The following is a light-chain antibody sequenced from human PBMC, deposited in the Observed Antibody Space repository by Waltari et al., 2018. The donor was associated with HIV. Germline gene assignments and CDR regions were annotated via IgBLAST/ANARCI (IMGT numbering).Light chain of an antibody. Sequence: DVVMTQSPLLLPVTLGQPASISCNSSQSLVYTDGNTYLDWFQQRPGQSPRRLLYQVSKRDSGVPERFSGSGSGTDFTLKIKAVATEDVATYYCMQGTHWPPYTFGQGTKLDI. V-gene: IGKV2-30*01. CDR2: QVS. J-gene: IGKJ2*01. CDR3: MQGTHWPPYT. CDR1: QSLVYTDGNTY.